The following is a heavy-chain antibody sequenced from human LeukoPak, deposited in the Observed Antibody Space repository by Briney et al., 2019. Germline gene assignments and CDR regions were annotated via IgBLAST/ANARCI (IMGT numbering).Heavy chain of an antibody. CDR3: ARDGTRYSYGPRAYYYYGMDV. J-gene: IGHJ6*02. D-gene: IGHD5-18*01. CDR1: GFTFSSYW. V-gene: IGHV3-74*01. Sequence: GGSLRLSCAASGFTFSSYWMHWVRQAPGKGLVWDSRINSDGSSTSYADSVKGRFTISRDNAKNTLYLQMNSLRAEDTAVYYCARDGTRYSYGPRAYYYYGMDVWGQGTTVTVSS. CDR2: INSDGSST.